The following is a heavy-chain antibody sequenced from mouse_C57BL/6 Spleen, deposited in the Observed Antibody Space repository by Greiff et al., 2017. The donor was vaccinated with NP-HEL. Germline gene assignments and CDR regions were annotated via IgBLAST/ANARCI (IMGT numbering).Heavy chain of an antibody. J-gene: IGHJ1*03. V-gene: IGHV1-39*01. D-gene: IGHD1-1*01. CDR2: INPNYGTT. CDR3: ARGGGGTNTTVFRYFDV. Sequence: VQLQQSGPELVKPGASVKISCKASGYSFTDYNMNWVKQSNGKSLEWIGVINPNYGTTSYNQKFKGKATLTVDQSSSTAYMQLNSLTSEDSAVYYCARGGGGTNTTVFRYFDVWGTRTTVTVSS. CDR1: GYSFTDYN.